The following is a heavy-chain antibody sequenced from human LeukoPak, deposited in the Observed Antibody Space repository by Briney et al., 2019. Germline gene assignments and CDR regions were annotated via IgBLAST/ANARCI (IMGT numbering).Heavy chain of an antibody. V-gene: IGHV4-59*01. CDR3: ARVVAAHFDY. J-gene: IGHJ4*02. CDR2: IYYSGST. Sequence: GLEWIWYIYYSGSTNYNPSLKTRVTISVDTSKNQFSLKLSSVTAADTAVYYCARVVAAHFDYWGQGTLVTVSS. D-gene: IGHD6-13*01.